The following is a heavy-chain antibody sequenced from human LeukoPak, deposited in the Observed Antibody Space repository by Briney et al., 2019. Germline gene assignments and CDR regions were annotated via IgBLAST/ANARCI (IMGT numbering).Heavy chain of an antibody. V-gene: IGHV4-39*01. CDR2: IYYSGST. CDR1: GGSISSSSYC. J-gene: IGHJ3*02. Sequence: SETLSLTCTVSGGSISSSSYCWGWIRQPPGKGLEWIGSIYYSGSTYYNPSLKSRVTISVDTSKNQFSLKLSSVTAADTAVYYCARSPTYYYDSSGLLDAFDIWGQGTMVTVSS. D-gene: IGHD3-22*01. CDR3: ARSPTYYYDSSGLLDAFDI.